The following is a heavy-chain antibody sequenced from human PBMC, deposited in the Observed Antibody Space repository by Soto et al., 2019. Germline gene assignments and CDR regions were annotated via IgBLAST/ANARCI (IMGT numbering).Heavy chain of an antibody. Sequence: QVQLVQFGAEVKKPGASVKVSCKASGYTFTSYDINWVRQATGQGLEWMGWMNPNSGNTGYAQKFQGRVTMTRNTSISTAYMELSSLRSEDTAVYYCARGGTRYYDSSGYPANWFDPWGQGTLVTVSS. J-gene: IGHJ5*02. CDR2: MNPNSGNT. CDR3: ARGGTRYYDSSGYPANWFDP. V-gene: IGHV1-8*01. D-gene: IGHD3-22*01. CDR1: GYTFTSYD.